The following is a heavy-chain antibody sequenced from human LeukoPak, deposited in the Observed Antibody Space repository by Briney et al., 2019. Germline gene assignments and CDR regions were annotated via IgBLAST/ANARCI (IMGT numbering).Heavy chain of an antibody. CDR1: GGSISSGAYY. Sequence: SETLSLTCTVSGGSISSGAYYWSWIRQHPEKGLEWIGYIYDSGSTYYNPSLKSRITTSVDTSKNQFSLKLSSVTAADTAVYYCASSPREYDYGYKWFDPWGQGTLVTVSS. CDR3: ASSPREYDYGYKWFDP. V-gene: IGHV4-31*03. J-gene: IGHJ5*02. D-gene: IGHD5-18*01. CDR2: IYDSGST.